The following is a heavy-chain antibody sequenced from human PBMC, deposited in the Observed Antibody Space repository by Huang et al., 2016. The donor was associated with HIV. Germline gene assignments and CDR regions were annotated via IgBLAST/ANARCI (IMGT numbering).Heavy chain of an antibody. J-gene: IGHJ4*02. CDR2: MIPIFGTA. Sequence: QVQLVQSGAEVKRPGSSVRVSCKTSGGIFSSYGISWVRQAPGQGLEWMGTMIPIFGTADYKQKFQGRVTITADESTSTAYMELSGLTYEDTAIYYCAKDPTQYDILTGYFILTGYFASWGQGTLVTVSS. D-gene: IGHD3-9*01. V-gene: IGHV1-69*13. CDR3: AKDPTQYDILTGYFILTGYFAS. CDR1: GGIFSSYG.